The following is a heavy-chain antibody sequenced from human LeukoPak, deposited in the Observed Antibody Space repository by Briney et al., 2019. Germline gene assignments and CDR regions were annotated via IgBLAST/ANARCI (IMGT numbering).Heavy chain of an antibody. CDR1: GFNFRSYW. V-gene: IGHV3-7*05. Sequence: GGSLRLSCVGSGFNFRSYWMSWVRQAPGKGLEWVANIKPDGSQKYFVDSVRGRFTISRDNAKNSVYLQMTSLRAEDTALYYCVRDGMGGIKAFDMWGQGTVVTVPS. CDR3: VRDGMGGIKAFDM. D-gene: IGHD3-10*01. J-gene: IGHJ3*02. CDR2: IKPDGSQK.